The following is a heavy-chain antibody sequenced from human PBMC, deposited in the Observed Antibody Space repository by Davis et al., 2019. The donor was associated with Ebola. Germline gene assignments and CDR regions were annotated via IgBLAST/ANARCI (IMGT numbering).Heavy chain of an antibody. Sequence: MPSETLSLTCALYGGSFSGYYWSCIRQLPGKGLEWIGEINHIGSTNYNPSLKSRVTISVDTSKNQFTLKLSSVTAADTAVYYCARVVGSYYYGMDVWGQGTTVTVSS. CDR3: ARVVGSYYYGMDV. D-gene: IGHD1-26*01. V-gene: IGHV4-34*01. CDR1: GGSFSGYY. CDR2: INHIGST. J-gene: IGHJ6*02.